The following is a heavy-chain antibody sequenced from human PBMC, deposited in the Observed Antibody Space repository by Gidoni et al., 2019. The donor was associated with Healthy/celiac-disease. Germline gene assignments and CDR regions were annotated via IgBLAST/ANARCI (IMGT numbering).Heavy chain of an antibody. J-gene: IGHJ4*02. V-gene: IGHV3-74*01. CDR2: INSDGSST. CDR3: ARVAVVARVVIPFDY. D-gene: IGHD3-3*01. CDR1: GFTFSSYW. Sequence: EVQLVASGGGLVQPGGSLRLSCAASGFTFSSYWMHWVRQAPGKGLVWVSRINSDGSSTSYADSVKGRFTISRDNAKNTLYLQMNSLRAEDTAVYYCARVAVVARVVIPFDYWGQGTLVTVSS.